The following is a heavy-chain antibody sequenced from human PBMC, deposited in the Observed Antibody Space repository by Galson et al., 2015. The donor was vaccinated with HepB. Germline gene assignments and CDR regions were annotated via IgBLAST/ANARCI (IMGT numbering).Heavy chain of an antibody. J-gene: IGHJ4*02. V-gene: IGHV3-30*04. CDR2: TSYDGRNK. CDR1: GFIFSSYA. Sequence: SLRLSCAASGFIFSSYAMHWIRQAPGKGLEWVAVTSYDGRNKYYSDSVKGRFTISRDNTKNTLFLQMNSLRPDDTAVYYCARPGPNDYVWGSYRDWGQGTLVTVSS. CDR3: ARPGPNDYVWGSYRD. D-gene: IGHD3-16*02.